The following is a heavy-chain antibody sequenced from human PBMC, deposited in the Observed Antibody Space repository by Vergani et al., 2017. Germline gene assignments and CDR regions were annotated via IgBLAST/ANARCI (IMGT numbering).Heavy chain of an antibody. J-gene: IGHJ6*02. CDR1: GGSISSSSYY. CDR2: IYYSGRN. CDR3: ASPLLRYFDYGMDV. Sequence: QLQLQESGPGLVKPSETLSLTCTVSGGSISSSSYYWGWIRQPPGKGLEWIGSIYYSGRNYYNPSLKSRVTISIDTSKNQFSLMLSSVTAADTAVYYCASPLLRYFDYGMDVWGQGTTVTVSS. V-gene: IGHV4-39*01. D-gene: IGHD3-9*01.